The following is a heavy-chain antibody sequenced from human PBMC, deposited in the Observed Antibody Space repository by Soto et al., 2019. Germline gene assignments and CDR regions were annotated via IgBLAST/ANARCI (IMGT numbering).Heavy chain of an antibody. CDR3: AKGGVYYDFWSGYSDFDY. CDR2: ISYDGSNK. Sequence: GGSLRLSCAASGFTFSSYGMHWVRQAPGKGLEWVAVISYDGSNKYYADSVKGRFTISRENSKNTLYLQMNSLRAEDTAVYYCAKGGVYYDFWSGYSDFDYWGQGTLVTVSS. V-gene: IGHV3-30*18. CDR1: GFTFSSYG. D-gene: IGHD3-3*01. J-gene: IGHJ4*02.